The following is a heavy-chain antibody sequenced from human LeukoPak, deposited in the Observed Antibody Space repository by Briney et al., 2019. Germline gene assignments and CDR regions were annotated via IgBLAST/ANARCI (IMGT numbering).Heavy chain of an antibody. CDR3: TRATSSRGMDV. CDR1: GFTFSSYA. CDR2: IRSKAYGGTT. Sequence: GGSLRLSCAASGFTFSSYAMSWVRQAPGKGLEWVGFIRSKAYGGTTEYAASVKGRFTISRDDSKSIAYLQMNSLKTEDTAVYYCTRATSSRGMDVWGQGTTVTVSS. V-gene: IGHV3-49*04. J-gene: IGHJ6*02.